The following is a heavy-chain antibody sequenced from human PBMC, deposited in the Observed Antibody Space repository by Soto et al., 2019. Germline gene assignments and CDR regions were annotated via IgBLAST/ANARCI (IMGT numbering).Heavy chain of an antibody. J-gene: IGHJ6*02. D-gene: IGHD2-2*01. CDR1: GDSIKFSSYF. V-gene: IGHV4-39*01. CDR2: FYHLGNT. Sequence: KLPETLSLTCSVSGDSIKFSSYFWGWIRQPPGKGLEWIGSFYHLGNTYYNPSLKSRVNISEDTSQNHFSLRLRSVTAADTAVYYCVRHTMYIVPAAVDVWGPGTTVTVSS. CDR3: VRHTMYIVPAAVDV.